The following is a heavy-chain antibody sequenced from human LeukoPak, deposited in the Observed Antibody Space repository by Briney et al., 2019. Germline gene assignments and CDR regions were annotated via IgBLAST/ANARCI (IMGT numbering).Heavy chain of an antibody. CDR2: IKSDGTGI. J-gene: IGHJ4*02. CDR3: VRGQTIDY. Sequence: PGGSLRLSCTTSGFTFSNYWMYWVSQAPGKGLMWVSRIKSDGTGITYTDSVEGRFTISRDNAKNTLYLQMNSLRDEDAAVYYCVRGQTIDYWGQGTLVTVSS. D-gene: IGHD3-3*01. CDR1: GFTFSNYW. V-gene: IGHV3-74*01.